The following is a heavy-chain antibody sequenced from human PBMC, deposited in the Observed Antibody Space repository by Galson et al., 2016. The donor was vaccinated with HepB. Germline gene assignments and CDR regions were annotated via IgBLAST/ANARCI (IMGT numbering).Heavy chain of an antibody. CDR1: GFSFSDYY. V-gene: IGHV3-33*08. CDR3: ARAYVDYYDMDV. CDR2: IYYDGSKK. Sequence: SLRLSCAGSGFSFSDYYMNWVRQAPGKGPEWVAVIYYDGSKKYYADSVKGRFTISRDNSKNTLYLQLNSLRVEDTSVYYCARAYVDYYDMDVWGKGTTVIVSS. J-gene: IGHJ6*03. D-gene: IGHD5-12*01.